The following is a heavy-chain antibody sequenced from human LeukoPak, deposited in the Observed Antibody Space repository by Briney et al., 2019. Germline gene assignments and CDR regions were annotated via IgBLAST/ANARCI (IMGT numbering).Heavy chain of an antibody. CDR1: GYTFTSYG. CDR2: ISAYNGNT. V-gene: IGHV1-18*01. CDR3: ARAPLPRDIVVVVAAKRKYWYFDL. J-gene: IGHJ2*01. D-gene: IGHD2-15*01. Sequence: ASVKVSCKASGYTFTSYGISWVRQAPGQGLEWMGWISAYNGNTNYAQKLQGRVTMTTDTSTSTACMELRSLRSDDTAVYYCARAPLPRDIVVVVAAKRKYWYFDLWGRGTLVTVSS.